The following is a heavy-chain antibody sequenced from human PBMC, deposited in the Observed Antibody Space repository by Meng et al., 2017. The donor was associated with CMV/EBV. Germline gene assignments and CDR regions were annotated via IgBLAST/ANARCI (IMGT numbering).Heavy chain of an antibody. CDR3: ARAGQEYSSSWYGFDY. D-gene: IGHD6-13*01. Sequence: GYTFTGYYMHWVRQAPGQGLEWMGIINPSGGSTSYAQKFQGRVTMTRDTSTSTVYMELSSLRSEDTAVYYCARAGQEYSSSWYGFDYWGQGTLVTVSS. CDR1: GYTFTGYY. CDR2: INPSGGST. V-gene: IGHV1-46*01. J-gene: IGHJ4*02.